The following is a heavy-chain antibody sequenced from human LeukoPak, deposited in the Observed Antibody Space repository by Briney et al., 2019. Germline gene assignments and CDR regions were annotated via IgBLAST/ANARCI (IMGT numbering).Heavy chain of an antibody. CDR3: ARVPRQLTGPFDY. Sequence: SQTLSLTCTVSGGSISSGGYYWSWIRQHPGKGLEWIGYIYYSGSTYYNPSLKSRVTVSVDTSKNQFSLKLSSVTAADTAVYYCARVPRQLTGPFDYWGQGTPVTVSS. CDR1: GGSISSGGYY. V-gene: IGHV4-31*03. D-gene: IGHD1-20*01. J-gene: IGHJ4*02. CDR2: IYYSGST.